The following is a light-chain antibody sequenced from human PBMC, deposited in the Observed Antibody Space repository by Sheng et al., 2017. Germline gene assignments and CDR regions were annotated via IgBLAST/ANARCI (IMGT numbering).Light chain of an antibody. J-gene: IGKJ1*01. Sequence: DIQLTQSPSSVSASVGDRVTITCRASQGISRWLAWYQQKPGKAPELLIFLASSLQSGVPSRFSGIGSGTDFTLTISSLQPEDFATYYCQQTYNTPWTFGQGTKVEIK. CDR1: QGISRW. V-gene: IGKV1-12*01. CDR3: QQTYNTPWT. CDR2: LAS.